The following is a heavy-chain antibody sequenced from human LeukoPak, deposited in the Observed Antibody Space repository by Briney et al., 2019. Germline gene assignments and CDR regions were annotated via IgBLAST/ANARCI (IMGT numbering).Heavy chain of an antibody. CDR1: GGSISSGDYY. CDR2: IYYSGST. V-gene: IGHV4-30-4*08. Sequence: PSQTLSLTCTVSGGSISSGDYYWSWIRQPPGKGLEWIGYIYYSGSTYYNPSLKSRVTISVDTSKNQFSLKLSSVTAADTAVYYCARDVYSYGYGWYFDLWGRGTLVTVSS. CDR3: ARDVYSYGYGWYFDL. D-gene: IGHD5-18*01. J-gene: IGHJ2*01.